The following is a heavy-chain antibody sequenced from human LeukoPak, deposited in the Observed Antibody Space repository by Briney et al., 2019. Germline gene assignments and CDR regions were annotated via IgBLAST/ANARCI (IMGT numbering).Heavy chain of an antibody. CDR1: GGPISSYY. CDR3: ARDDNDDSYMDV. V-gene: IGHV4-59*01. CDR2: IYYSGST. Sequence: SETLSLTCTVSGGPISSYYWSWIRQPPGKGLEWIGYIYYSGSTNYNPSLKSRVTISIDTSKNQFSLKLSSVTAADTAVYYCARDDNDDSYMDVWGKGTTVTVSS. J-gene: IGHJ6*03. D-gene: IGHD1-1*01.